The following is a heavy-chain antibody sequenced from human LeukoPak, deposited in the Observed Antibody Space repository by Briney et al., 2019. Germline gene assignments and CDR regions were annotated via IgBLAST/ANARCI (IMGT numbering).Heavy chain of an antibody. CDR3: ARDLAVYDSSGYYSKGSDY. J-gene: IGHJ4*02. D-gene: IGHD3-22*01. CDR2: INPNTGDT. V-gene: IGHV1-2*02. Sequence: ASVKVSCKASGYTFTGYYILWVRQAPGQGLEWMGWINPNTGDTHPAQMFQGRVTMTRDTSISAAYMELSSLRSEDTAVYYCARDLAVYDSSGYYSKGSDYWGQGTLVTVSS. CDR1: GYTFTGYY.